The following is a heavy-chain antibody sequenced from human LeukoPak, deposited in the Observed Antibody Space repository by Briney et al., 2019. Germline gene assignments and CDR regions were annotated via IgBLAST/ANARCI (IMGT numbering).Heavy chain of an antibody. CDR2: IHHSGRG. D-gene: IGHD3-10*01. J-gene: IGHJ4*02. V-gene: IGHV4-30-4*01. Sequence: SETLSLTCTVSGGSITSGDYFWSWFRQPPGKGLQWLGYIHHSGRGLSHASLKSRLTMSVDTSKNQFSLKLTSVSAADTAVYYCAGEAPANPGNYVDYWGEGTLVIVSS. CDR1: GGSITSGDYF. CDR3: AGEAPANPGNYVDY.